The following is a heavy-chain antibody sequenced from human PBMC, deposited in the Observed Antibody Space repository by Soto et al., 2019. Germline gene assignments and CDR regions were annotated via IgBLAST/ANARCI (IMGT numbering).Heavy chain of an antibody. D-gene: IGHD4-17*01. Sequence: SETLSLTCTVSGGSISSYYWSWIRQPPGKGLEWIGYIYYSGSTNYNPSLKSRVTISVDTSKNQFSLKLSSVTAADTAVYYCAREKFYGDYTYYYMDVWGKGTTVTVSS. V-gene: IGHV4-59*01. CDR3: AREKFYGDYTYYYMDV. J-gene: IGHJ6*03. CDR2: IYYSGST. CDR1: GGSISSYY.